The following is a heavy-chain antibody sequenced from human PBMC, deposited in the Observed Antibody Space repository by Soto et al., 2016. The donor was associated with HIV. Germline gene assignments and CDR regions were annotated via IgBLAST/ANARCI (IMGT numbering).Heavy chain of an antibody. D-gene: IGHD1-1*01. J-gene: IGHJ6*03. Sequence: QVQLVQSGAEVKKPGASVKVSCKASGYTFSDYYMHWVRQAPGQGLEWMGWINPNGGGTNYAQKFQGRVTMTRDTSISTAYMELTRLRSDDTAVYYCARGGYASYYYMDVWGKGTTVTVSS. CDR2: INPNGGGT. CDR1: GYTFSDYY. V-gene: IGHV1-2*02. CDR3: ARGGYASYYYMDV.